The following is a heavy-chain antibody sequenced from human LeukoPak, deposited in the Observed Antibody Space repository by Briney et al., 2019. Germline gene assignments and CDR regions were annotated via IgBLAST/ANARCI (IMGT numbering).Heavy chain of an antibody. J-gene: IGHJ4*02. CDR3: ARGGYCSGGSCYANFDY. Sequence: SVKVSCKASGGTFSSYAISWVRQAPGQGLGWMGGIIPIFGTANYAQKFQGRVTITADESTSTAYMELSSLRSEDTAVYYCARGGYCSGGSCYANFDYWGQGTLVTVSS. V-gene: IGHV1-69*13. D-gene: IGHD2-15*01. CDR2: IIPIFGTA. CDR1: GGTFSSYA.